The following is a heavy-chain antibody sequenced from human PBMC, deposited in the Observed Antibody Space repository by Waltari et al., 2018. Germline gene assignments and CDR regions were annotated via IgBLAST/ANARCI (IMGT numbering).Heavy chain of an antibody. Sequence: QVQLQESGPGLVKPSETLSLTCAVSGYSISSGYYWGWIRQPPGKGLDWIGSIYQSGSTYYNPSLKRRVTISVDTSKNQFSLKLGSVTAADTAVYYCARKGEATIWSYDAFDIWGQGTMVTVSS. V-gene: IGHV4-38-2*01. CDR2: IYQSGST. D-gene: IGHD5-12*01. CDR3: ARKGEATIWSYDAFDI. J-gene: IGHJ3*02. CDR1: GYSISSGYY.